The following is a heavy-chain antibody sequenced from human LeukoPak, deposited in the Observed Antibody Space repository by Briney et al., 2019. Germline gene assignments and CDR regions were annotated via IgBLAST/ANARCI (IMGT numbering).Heavy chain of an antibody. D-gene: IGHD1-26*01. CDR1: GGTFSSYA. Sequence: SVKVSCKASGGTFSSYAISWVRQAPGQGLEWMGGIIPIFGTANYAQKFQGRVTITADESTSTAYVELSSLRSEDTAVYYCARGEGGSYYKSIEIDYWGQGTLVTVSS. CDR2: IIPIFGTA. J-gene: IGHJ4*02. CDR3: ARGEGGSYYKSIEIDY. V-gene: IGHV1-69*13.